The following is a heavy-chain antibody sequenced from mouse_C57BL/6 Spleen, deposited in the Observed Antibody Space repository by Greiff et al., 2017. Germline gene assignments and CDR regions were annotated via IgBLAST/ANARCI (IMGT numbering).Heavy chain of an antibody. D-gene: IGHD2-4*01. CDR1: GYTFTSYW. V-gene: IGHV1-55*01. CDR2: IYPGSGST. Sequence: QVQLQQPGAELVKPGASVKMSCTASGYTFTSYWIPWVKQRPGQGLEWIGDIYPGSGSTNYNEKFKSKATLTVDTSSNTAYMQLSNLTSENSAVDYCARDDYDEGYAMDYWGQGTSVTVSS. CDR3: ARDDYDEGYAMDY. J-gene: IGHJ4*01.